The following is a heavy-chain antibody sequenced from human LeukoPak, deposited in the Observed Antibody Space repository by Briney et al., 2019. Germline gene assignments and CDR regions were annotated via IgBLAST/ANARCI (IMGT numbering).Heavy chain of an antibody. Sequence: SETLSLTCTVSGGSIRSHYWSWIRQPPGKGLEWIGYIHYSGGTNSNPSLKSRVSISVDTSKNQVSLNLGSVTVVDTAMYFCARDSYLDTSGSFADYFDSWGQGTLVTVSS. CDR2: IHYSGGT. V-gene: IGHV4-59*11. J-gene: IGHJ4*02. CDR3: ARDSYLDTSGSFADYFDS. CDR1: GGSIRSHY. D-gene: IGHD3-3*01.